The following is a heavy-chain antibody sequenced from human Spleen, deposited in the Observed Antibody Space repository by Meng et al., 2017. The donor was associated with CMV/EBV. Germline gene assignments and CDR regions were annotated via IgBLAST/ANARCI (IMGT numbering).Heavy chain of an antibody. D-gene: IGHD2-2*01. V-gene: IGHV1-8*01. J-gene: IGHJ4*02. Sequence: ASVKVSCKASGYTFTSYDINWVRQATGQGLEWMGWMNPNSGNTGYAQKFQGRVTMTRNTSISTAYMELSSLRSEDTAVYYCARGPPAYQLPDLGYWGQGTLVTVSS. CDR3: ARGPPAYQLPDLGY. CDR1: GYTFTSYD. CDR2: MNPNSGNT.